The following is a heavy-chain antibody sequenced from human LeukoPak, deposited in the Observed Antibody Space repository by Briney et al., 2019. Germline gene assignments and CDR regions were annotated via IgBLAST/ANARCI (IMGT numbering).Heavy chain of an antibody. Sequence: KFQGRVTITRDTSANTAYMELSSLRSEDTAVYYCARAAGAFDIWGQGTMVTVSS. J-gene: IGHJ3*02. CDR3: ARAAGAFDI. V-gene: IGHV1-3*01.